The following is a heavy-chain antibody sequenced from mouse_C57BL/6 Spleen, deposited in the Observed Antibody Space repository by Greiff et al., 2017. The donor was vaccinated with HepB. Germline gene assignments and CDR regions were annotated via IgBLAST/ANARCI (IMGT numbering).Heavy chain of an antibody. CDR1: GYAFSSSW. D-gene: IGHD2-4*01. J-gene: IGHJ3*01. V-gene: IGHV1-82*01. Sequence: QVQLQQSGPELVKPGASVKISCKASGYAFSSSWMNWVKQRPGKGLEWIGRIYPGDGDTNYNGKFKGKATLTADKSSSTAYMQLSSLTSEDSAVYFCARLGDYDPAWFAYWGQGTLVTVSA. CDR2: IYPGDGDT. CDR3: ARLGDYDPAWFAY.